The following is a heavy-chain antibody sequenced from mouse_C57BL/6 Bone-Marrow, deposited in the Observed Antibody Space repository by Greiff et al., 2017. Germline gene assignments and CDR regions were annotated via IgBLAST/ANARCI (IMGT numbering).Heavy chain of an antibody. J-gene: IGHJ4*01. CDR2: ISDGGSYT. CDR3: AREGVRRAMDY. V-gene: IGHV5-4*01. D-gene: IGHD2-14*01. CDR1: GFTFSSYA. Sequence: DVHLVESGGGLVKPGGSLKLSCAASGFTFSSYAMSWVRQTPEKRLEWVATISDGGSYTYYPDNVKGRFTISRDNAKNNLYLQMSHLKSEDTAMYYCAREGVRRAMDYWGQGTSVTVSS.